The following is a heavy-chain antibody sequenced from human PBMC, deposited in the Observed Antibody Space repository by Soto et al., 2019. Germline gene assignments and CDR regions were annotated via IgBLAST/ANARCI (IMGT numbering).Heavy chain of an antibody. V-gene: IGHV1-18*01. J-gene: IGHJ4*02. CDR1: GYTFTSYG. D-gene: IGHD3-22*01. CDR3: ARDSDMYSSHSSGHIDF. Sequence: ASVKVSCKASGYTFTSYGISWVRQAPGQGLEWMGWISAYNGNTNYAQKLQGRVTMTTDTSTSTAYMELRGLRSEDTAGYYCARDSDMYSSHSSGHIDFWGQGTMVTVSS. CDR2: ISAYNGNT.